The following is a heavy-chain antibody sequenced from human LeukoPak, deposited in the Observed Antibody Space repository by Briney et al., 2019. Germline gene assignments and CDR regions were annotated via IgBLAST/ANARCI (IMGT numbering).Heavy chain of an antibody. D-gene: IGHD3-16*02. CDR3: ARWVYYVWGSYRPKFNALDY. Sequence: GASVKVSCKASGYTFTGYYMHWVRQAPGQGLEWMGWINPNSGGTNYAQKFQGRVTMTRDTSISTACMELSRLRSDDTAVYYCARWVYYVWGSYRPKFNALDYGGKGTLVTVSS. J-gene: IGHJ4*02. CDR2: INPNSGGT. V-gene: IGHV1-2*02. CDR1: GYTFTGYY.